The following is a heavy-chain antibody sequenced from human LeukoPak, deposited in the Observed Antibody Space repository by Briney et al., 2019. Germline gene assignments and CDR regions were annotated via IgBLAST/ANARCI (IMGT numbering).Heavy chain of an antibody. J-gene: IGHJ3*02. Sequence: PGGSLRLSCAASGFRFSDYAVVWVRQAPGKGLEWVSGISGSGGVIRYADSVKDRFIISRDNSKNTVYLQMNNLRAEDTAVYYCARDPRYYDSLDAFDIWGQGTMVTVSS. V-gene: IGHV3-23*01. CDR2: ISGSGGVI. CDR1: GFRFSDYA. D-gene: IGHD3-22*01. CDR3: ARDPRYYDSLDAFDI.